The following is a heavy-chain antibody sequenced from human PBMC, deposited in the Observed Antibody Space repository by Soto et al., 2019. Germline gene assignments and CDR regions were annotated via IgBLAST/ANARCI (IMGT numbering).Heavy chain of an antibody. CDR1: GFTFDDYA. CDR2: IRWNSGDI. V-gene: IGHV3-9*01. J-gene: IGHJ2*01. Sequence: EVQLVESGGGLVQPGRSLTLSCAASGFTFDDYAMHWVRRAPGKGLEWVAHIRWNSGDIGYADSVRGRFTISRDNAKNSLYLQMNSLRAEDTAFYYCAKVKVFRPPHYYFDLWGRGTLVTVSS. CDR3: AKVKVFRPPHYYFDL. D-gene: IGHD1-26*01.